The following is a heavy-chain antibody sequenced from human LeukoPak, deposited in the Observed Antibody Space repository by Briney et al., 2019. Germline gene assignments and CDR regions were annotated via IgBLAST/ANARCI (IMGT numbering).Heavy chain of an antibody. CDR1: GFTFIGYA. CDR3: ARKLSPRSFDS. CDR2: ISGGGANI. V-gene: IGHV3-23*01. D-gene: IGHD1-14*01. J-gene: IGHJ4*02. Sequence: PGGSLRLSCAGSGFTFIGYAMSWVRQAQGRGLEWVSTISGGGANIFYVDSVKGRFTISRVNSKNTLYLQMNSLRAEDTAIYYCARKLSPRSFDSWGQGTLVAVSS.